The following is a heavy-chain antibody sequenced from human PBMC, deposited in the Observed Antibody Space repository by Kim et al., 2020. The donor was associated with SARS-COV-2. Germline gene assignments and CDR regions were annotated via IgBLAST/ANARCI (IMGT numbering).Heavy chain of an antibody. V-gene: IGHV4-38-2*02. CDR3: ARGLWGGSYDY. CDR1: GYSISSGYY. J-gene: IGHJ4*02. D-gene: IGHD1-26*01. CDR2: IYHSGST. Sequence: SETLSLTCTVSGYSISSGYYWGWIRQPPGKGLEWIGSIYHSGSTYYNPSLKSRVTISVDTSKNQFSLKLSSVTAADTAVYYCARGLWGGSYDYWGQGTLV.